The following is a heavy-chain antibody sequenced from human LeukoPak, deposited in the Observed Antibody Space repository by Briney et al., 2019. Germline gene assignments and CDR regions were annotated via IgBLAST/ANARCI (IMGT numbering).Heavy chain of an antibody. Sequence: GASVKVSCKASGYTFTGYYMHWVRQASGQGLEWMGWINPNSGGTNYAQKFQGWVTMTRDTSISTAYMELSRLRSDDTAVYYCARSLFRVRRSYYYDSSGYSPSYWGQGTLVTVSS. J-gene: IGHJ4*02. D-gene: IGHD3-22*01. V-gene: IGHV1-2*04. CDR1: GYTFTGYY. CDR3: ARSLFRVRRSYYYDSSGYSPSY. CDR2: INPNSGGT.